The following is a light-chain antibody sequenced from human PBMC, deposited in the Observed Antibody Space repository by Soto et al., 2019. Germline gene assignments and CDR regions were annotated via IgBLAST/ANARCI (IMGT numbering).Light chain of an antibody. Sequence: EIALTQSPGNLALCPGERDTLXCRASQSSSSHYLAWYQQKPGQAPRLLIYAASSRAPGSPHRFSGGGSGTDFTLTISRLEPEDFAVYYCQQCGSSPWTFGQGTKVDIK. CDR2: AAS. V-gene: IGKV3-20*01. CDR1: QSSSSHY. CDR3: QQCGSSPWT. J-gene: IGKJ1*01.